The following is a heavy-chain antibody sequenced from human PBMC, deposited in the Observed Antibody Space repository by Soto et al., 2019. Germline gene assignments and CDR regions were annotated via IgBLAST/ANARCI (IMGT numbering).Heavy chain of an antibody. CDR1: GFTFSSYA. J-gene: IGHJ6*02. CDR3: AKARYPYYYYGMDV. CDR2: ISGSGGST. V-gene: IGHV3-23*01. D-gene: IGHD1-1*01. Sequence: GGSLRLSCAASGFTFSSYAMSWVRQAPGKGLEWVSAISGSGGSTYYADSVKGRFTISRDNAKNTLYLQMNSLRAEDTAVYYCAKARYPYYYYGMDVWGQGTTVTVSS.